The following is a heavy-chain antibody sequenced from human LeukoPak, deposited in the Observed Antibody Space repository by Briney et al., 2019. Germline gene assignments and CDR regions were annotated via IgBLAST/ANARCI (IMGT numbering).Heavy chain of an antibody. CDR1: GGSFSGYY. CDR3: AKKSVVVVAATPGIGAFDM. J-gene: IGHJ3*02. CDR2: INHSGST. D-gene: IGHD2-15*01. V-gene: IGHV4-34*01. Sequence: SETLSLTCAVYGGSFSGYYWSWIRQPPGKGLEWIGEINHSGSTNYNPSLKSRVTISVDTSKNQFSLKLSSVTAADTAVYYCAKKSVVVVAATPGIGAFDMWGQGTMVTVSS.